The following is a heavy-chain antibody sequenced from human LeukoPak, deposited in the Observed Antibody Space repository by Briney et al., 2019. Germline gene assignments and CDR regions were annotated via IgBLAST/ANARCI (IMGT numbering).Heavy chain of an antibody. V-gene: IGHV1-2*02. CDR2: INPNSGGT. D-gene: IGHD3-22*01. Sequence: ASVTVSCKASGYTFTGYYMHWVRQAPGQGLEWMGWINPNSGGTNYAQKFQGRVTMTRDTSISTAYMELSRLRSDDTAVYYCASGYDSSGYYYEPYDAFDIWGQGTMVTVSS. CDR3: ASGYDSSGYYYEPYDAFDI. CDR1: GYTFTGYY. J-gene: IGHJ3*02.